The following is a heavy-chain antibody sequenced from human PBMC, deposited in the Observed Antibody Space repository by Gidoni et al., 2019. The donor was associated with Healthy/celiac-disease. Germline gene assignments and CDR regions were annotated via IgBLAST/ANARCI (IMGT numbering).Heavy chain of an antibody. CDR3: ARDEFSRYYGSGSYSPEDY. D-gene: IGHD3-10*01. CDR2: ISSSGSTI. Sequence: QVQLVESGGGLLNPGGSLRLYRAASVFTFSDYYMRWIRQAPGKGLEWVSYISSSGSTIYYADSVKGRFTISRDNAKNSLYLQMNSLRSEDTAVYYCARDEFSRYYGSGSYSPEDYWGQGTLVTVSS. J-gene: IGHJ4*02. CDR1: VFTFSDYY. V-gene: IGHV3-11*01.